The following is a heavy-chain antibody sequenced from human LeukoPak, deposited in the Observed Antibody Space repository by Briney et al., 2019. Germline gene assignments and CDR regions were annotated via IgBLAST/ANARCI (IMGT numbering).Heavy chain of an antibody. Sequence: GGSLRLSCAASGFTFDDYAMHWVRQAPGKGLEWVSGISWNSGSIGYADSVKGRLTISRDNAKNSLYLQMNSLRAEDTALYYCAKGFRVGGWYVGWFDPWGQGTLVTVSS. J-gene: IGHJ5*02. D-gene: IGHD6-19*01. V-gene: IGHV3-9*01. CDR2: ISWNSGSI. CDR1: GFTFDDYA. CDR3: AKGFRVGGWYVGWFDP.